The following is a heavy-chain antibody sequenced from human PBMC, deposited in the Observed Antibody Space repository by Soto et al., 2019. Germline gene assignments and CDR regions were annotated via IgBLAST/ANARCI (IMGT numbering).Heavy chain of an antibody. CDR3: ARDRGFGIGGVSMDV. CDR1: GITFSSFG. J-gene: IGHJ6*02. V-gene: IGHV3-30*03. D-gene: IGHD3-10*01. CDR2: VLSDESKR. Sequence: GGSLRLSCVASGITFSSFGFHWVRQAPGKGLEWLALVLSDESKRYNEESVKGRLTISRDNSRNTLYLEMTSLRAEDTAVYYCARDRGFGIGGVSMDVWGQGTTVTVSS.